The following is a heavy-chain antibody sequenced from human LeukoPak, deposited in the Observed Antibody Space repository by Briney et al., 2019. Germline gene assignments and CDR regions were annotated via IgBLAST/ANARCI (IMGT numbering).Heavy chain of an antibody. V-gene: IGHV3-48*03. J-gene: IGHJ4*02. CDR1: GFIFISHE. CDR3: ATRHDY. Sequence: PGGSLILSCAASGFIFISHEMNWGRPPPGKGLQWRSYISSGGMTIYYADSVKGRFTISRDNSNNSVYLQMNSLRAEDTGVYYCATRHDYWGQGTLVTVAS. CDR2: ISSGGMTI.